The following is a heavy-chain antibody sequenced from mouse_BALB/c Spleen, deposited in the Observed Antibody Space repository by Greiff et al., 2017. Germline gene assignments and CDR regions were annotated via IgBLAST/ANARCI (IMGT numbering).Heavy chain of an antibody. J-gene: IGHJ2*02. V-gene: IGHV1-18*01. CDR1: GYSFTGYT. Sequence: VQLQQSGAELVKPGASLKISCTASGYSFTGYTMNWVKQRHGKNLEWIGIINPCNGGTSYNQKFKGKATLAIDKATSTAYMELLSLTSEDSAVYDCARDGFISYYMDYWGQGTSLTVSS. CDR3: ARDGFISYYMDY. D-gene: IGHD1-1*01. CDR2: INPCNGGT.